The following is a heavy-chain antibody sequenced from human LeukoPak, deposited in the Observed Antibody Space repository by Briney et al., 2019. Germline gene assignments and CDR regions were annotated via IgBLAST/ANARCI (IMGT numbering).Heavy chain of an antibody. Sequence: PSETLSLTCTVSGGSISSSSYHWGWIRQPPGKRLEWVSAISGSGGSTYYADSVKGRFTISRDNSKNTLYLQMNSLRAEDTAVYYCAKDRHPFTGRGQGTLVTVSS. CDR1: GGSISSSSYH. V-gene: IGHV3-23*01. J-gene: IGHJ4*02. CDR3: AKDRHPFTG. CDR2: ISGSGGST. D-gene: IGHD3-3*02.